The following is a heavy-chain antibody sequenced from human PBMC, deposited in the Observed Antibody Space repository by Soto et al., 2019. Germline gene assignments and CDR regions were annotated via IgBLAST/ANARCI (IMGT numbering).Heavy chain of an antibody. CDR1: GFTFSSYG. V-gene: IGHV3-33*01. Sequence: QVQLVESGGGVVQPGRSLRLSCAASGFTFSSYGMHWVRQAPGKGLEWVAVIWYDGSNKYYADSVKGRFTISRDNSKNTLYLQMNSLRAEDTAVYYCAREELVAARSAGAFDIWGQGTMVTVSS. J-gene: IGHJ3*02. CDR3: AREELVAARSAGAFDI. D-gene: IGHD6-6*01. CDR2: IWYDGSNK.